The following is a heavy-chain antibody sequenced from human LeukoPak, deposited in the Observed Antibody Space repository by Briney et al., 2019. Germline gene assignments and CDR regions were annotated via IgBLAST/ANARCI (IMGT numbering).Heavy chain of an antibody. V-gene: IGHV3-30*02. D-gene: IGHD2-15*01. CDR1: GFTFSSYG. J-gene: IGHJ3*02. CDR3: AIGYCRGGSCDDEPGDAFDI. CDR2: IRYDGSNK. Sequence: GGSLRLSCAASGFTFSSYGMHWVRQAPGKGLEWVAFIRYDGSNKYYADSVKGRFTISRDNSKNTLYLQMNSLRAEDTAVYYCAIGYCRGGSCDDEPGDAFDIWGQGTMVAVSS.